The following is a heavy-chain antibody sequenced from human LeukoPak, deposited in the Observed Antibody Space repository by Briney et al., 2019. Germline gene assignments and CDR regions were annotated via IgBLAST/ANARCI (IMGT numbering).Heavy chain of an antibody. D-gene: IGHD4-17*01. Sequence: PSQTLSLTCAVSGGSISSGGYSWSWIRQAPGKGLEWIGYHYYSGTTNYSPSLKSRVDISIDTFRNQFSLRLTSVTAADTAVYYCARGRYYGDYIDYWGQGALVTVSS. CDR2: HYYSGTT. CDR1: GGSISSGGYS. J-gene: IGHJ4*02. V-gene: IGHV4-30-2*05. CDR3: ARGRYYGDYIDY.